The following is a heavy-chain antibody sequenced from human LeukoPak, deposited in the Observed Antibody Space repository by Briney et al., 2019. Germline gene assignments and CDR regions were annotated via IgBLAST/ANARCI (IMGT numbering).Heavy chain of an antibody. CDR2: IYYSGST. V-gene: IGHV4-59*01. Sequence: SETLSLTCTVSGGSISSYYWSWIRQPPGKGLESIGYIYYSGSTNYNPSLKSRVTISVDTSKNQFSLKLSSVTAADTAVYYCATTPYYYDSSGFSLGDYWGQGTLVTVSS. J-gene: IGHJ4*02. CDR1: GGSISSYY. CDR3: ATTPYYYDSSGFSLGDY. D-gene: IGHD3-22*01.